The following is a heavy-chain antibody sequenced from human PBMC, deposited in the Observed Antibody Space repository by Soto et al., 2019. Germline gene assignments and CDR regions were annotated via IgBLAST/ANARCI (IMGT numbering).Heavy chain of an antibody. J-gene: IGHJ6*02. CDR2: FDPEDGET. CDR3: ATRGNYYDSSGYHSYYGMDV. Sequence: GASVKVSCKVSGYTLTELSMHWVRQAPGKGLEWMGGFDPEDGETIYAQKFQGRVTMTEDTSTDTAYMELSSLRSEDTAVYYCATRGNYYDSSGYHSYYGMDVWGQGTTVTVSS. V-gene: IGHV1-24*01. D-gene: IGHD3-22*01. CDR1: GYTLTELS.